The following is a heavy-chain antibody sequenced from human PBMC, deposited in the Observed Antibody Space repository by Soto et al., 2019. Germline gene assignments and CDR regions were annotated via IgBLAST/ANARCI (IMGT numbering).Heavy chain of an antibody. J-gene: IGHJ4*02. V-gene: IGHV4-31*03. CDR2: IYYSGST. D-gene: IGHD1-26*01. CDR1: GGSISSGGYY. CDR3: AREGGIVGATAADY. Sequence: QVQLQESGPGLLKPSQTLSLTCTVSGGSISSGGYYWSWIRQHPGKGREWIGYIYYSGSTYYNPSLKSRVTISVDTSKNQFSLKLSSVTAADTAVYYCAREGGIVGATAADYWGQGTLVTVSS.